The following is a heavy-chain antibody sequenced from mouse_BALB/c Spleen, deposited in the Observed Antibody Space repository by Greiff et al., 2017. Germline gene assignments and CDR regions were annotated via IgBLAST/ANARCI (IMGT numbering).Heavy chain of an antibody. V-gene: IGHV5-6*01. D-gene: IGHD4-1*01. J-gene: IGHJ1*01. CDR2: ISSGGSYT. CDR1: GFPFSSYG. Sequence: VQLKESGGDLVKPGGSLKLSCAASGFPFSSYGMSWVRQTPDKRLEWVATISSGGSYTYYPDSVKGRFTISRDNAKNTLYLQMSSLKSEDTAMYYCARQGLGYWYFDVWGAGTTVTVSS. CDR3: ARQGLGYWYFDV.